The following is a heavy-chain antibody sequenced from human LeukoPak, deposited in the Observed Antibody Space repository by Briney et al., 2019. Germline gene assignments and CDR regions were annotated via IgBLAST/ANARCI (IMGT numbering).Heavy chain of an antibody. V-gene: IGHV1-69*01. D-gene: IGHD3-10*01. CDR1: GGTFSSYA. CDR2: IIPIFGTA. CDR3: ARDHNDGVWFGDAFDI. Sequence: GASVKVSCXASGGTFSSYAISWVRQAPGQGLEWMGGIIPIFGTANYAQKFQGRVTITADESTSTAYMELSSLRSEDTAVYYCARDHNDGVWFGDAFDIWGQGTMVTVSS. J-gene: IGHJ3*02.